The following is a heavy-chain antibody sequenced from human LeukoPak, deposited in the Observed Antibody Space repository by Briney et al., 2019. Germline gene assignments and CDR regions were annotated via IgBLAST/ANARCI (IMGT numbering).Heavy chain of an antibody. CDR2: SYYTGIA. Sequence: SETLSLTCSVSGGSISSYYWTWIRQPPGKGLEWIGYSYYTGIAYYNPSLKSRVTISVDTSRNQFSLKLTSVTAADTALYYCASPLIVEGFRAFDIWGQGTMVTVSS. CDR1: GGSISSYY. D-gene: IGHD3-22*01. V-gene: IGHV4-59*01. CDR3: ASPLIVEGFRAFDI. J-gene: IGHJ3*02.